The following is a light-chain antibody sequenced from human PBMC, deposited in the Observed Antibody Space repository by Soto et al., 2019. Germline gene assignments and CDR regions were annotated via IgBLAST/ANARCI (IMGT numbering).Light chain of an antibody. Sequence: EVVFTQSPATLSLSPGERVTLSCRASQSVDNYLAWYQQKPGQAPRLLIYDASNRATGIPSRFGGSGFGTDFTLTISSLQPEDFAVYYCQQRSNWPRTFGQGTKVDIK. CDR3: QQRSNWPRT. CDR1: QSVDNY. CDR2: DAS. V-gene: IGKV3-11*01. J-gene: IGKJ1*01.